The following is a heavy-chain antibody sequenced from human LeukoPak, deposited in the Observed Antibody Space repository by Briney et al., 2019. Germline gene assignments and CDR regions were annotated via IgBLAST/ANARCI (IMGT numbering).Heavy chain of an antibody. V-gene: IGHV3-23*01. Sequence: PGESLRLSCAASGFTFSSYAMSWVRQAPGKGLEWVSAISGSGGSTYYADSVKGRFTISRDNSKNTLYLQMNSLRAEDTAVYYCARDVVGATYFDWGQGTLVTVSS. D-gene: IGHD1-26*01. CDR3: ARDVVGATYFD. CDR2: ISGSGGST. J-gene: IGHJ4*02. CDR1: GFTFSSYA.